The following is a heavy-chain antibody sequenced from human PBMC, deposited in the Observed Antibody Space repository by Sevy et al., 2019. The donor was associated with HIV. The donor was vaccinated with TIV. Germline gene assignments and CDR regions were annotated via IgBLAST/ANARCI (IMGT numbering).Heavy chain of an antibody. CDR1: GFTFSSYE. J-gene: IGHJ6*02. CDR2: ISSSGSTI. Sequence: GGSLRLSCAASGFTFSSYEMNWVRQAPGKGLEWVSYISSSGSTIYYADSVKGRFTISRDNAKNSLYLQMNSLRAEDTAVYYCAREGDRLWSTGTYYYYGMDVWGQGSTVTVSS. D-gene: IGHD5-18*01. V-gene: IGHV3-48*03. CDR3: AREGDRLWSTGTYYYYGMDV.